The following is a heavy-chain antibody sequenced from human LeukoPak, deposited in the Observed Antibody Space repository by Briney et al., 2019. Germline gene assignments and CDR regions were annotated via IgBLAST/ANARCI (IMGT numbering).Heavy chain of an antibody. CDR2: FDPEDGET. D-gene: IGHD3-10*01. Sequence: GASVKVSCKVSGYTLTELSMHWVRQAPGKGLEWMGGFDPEDGETIYAQKFQGRVTMTEDTSTDTAYMELSSLRSEDTAVYYCAREVIGELPSPYYYYYYGLDVWGQGTTVTVS. J-gene: IGHJ6*02. V-gene: IGHV1-24*01. CDR3: AREVIGELPSPYYYYYYGLDV. CDR1: GYTLTELS.